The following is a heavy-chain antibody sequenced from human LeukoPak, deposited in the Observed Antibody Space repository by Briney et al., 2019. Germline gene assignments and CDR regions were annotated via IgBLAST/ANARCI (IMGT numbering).Heavy chain of an antibody. CDR1: GFTLSDYY. D-gene: IGHD6-19*01. CDR3: ARLSRVVAGPNFDY. CDR2: ISSSGSTI. V-gene: IGHV3-11*04. Sequence: GGSLRLSCAASGFTLSDYYMSWIRQAPGKGLEWVSYISSSGSTIYYADSVKGRFTISRDNAKNSLYLQMNSLRAEDTTVYYCARLSRVVAGPNFDYWGQGTLVTVSS. J-gene: IGHJ4*02.